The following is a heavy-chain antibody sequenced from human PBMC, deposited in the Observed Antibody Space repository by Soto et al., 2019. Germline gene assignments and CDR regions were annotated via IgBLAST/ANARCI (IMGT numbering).Heavy chain of an antibody. CDR3: TRPLKEYYYYYGMDV. Sequence: GGSLRLSCAASGFPFSTYAMHWVRQASGKGLEWVGRIRSKANSYATAYAASVKGRFTISRDDSKNTAYLQMNSLKTEDTAVYYCTRPLKEYYYYYGMDVWGQGTTVTVSS. J-gene: IGHJ6*02. CDR2: IRSKANSYAT. CDR1: GFPFSTYA. V-gene: IGHV3-73*01.